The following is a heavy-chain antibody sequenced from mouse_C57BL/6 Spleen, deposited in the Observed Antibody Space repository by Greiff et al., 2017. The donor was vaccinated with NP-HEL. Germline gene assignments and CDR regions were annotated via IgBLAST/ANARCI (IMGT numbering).Heavy chain of an antibody. Sequence: EVQLQQSGPELVKPGASVKIPCKASGYTFTDYNMDWVKQSHGKSLEWIGDINPNNGGTIYNQKFKGKATLTVDKSSSTAYMELRSLTSEDTAVYYWARNGYSSYAMDYWGQGTSVTVSS. CDR3: ARNGYSSYAMDY. V-gene: IGHV1-18*01. CDR2: INPNNGGT. D-gene: IGHD2-3*01. CDR1: GYTFTDYN. J-gene: IGHJ4*01.